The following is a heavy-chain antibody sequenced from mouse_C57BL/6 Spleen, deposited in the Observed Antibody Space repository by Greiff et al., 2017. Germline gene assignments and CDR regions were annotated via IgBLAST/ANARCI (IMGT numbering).Heavy chain of an antibody. CDR1: GYTFTSYW. CDR2: IHPNSGST. CDR3: EREDPITTVVATNYFDY. Sequence: QVQLQQPGAELVKPGASVKLSCKASGYTFTSYWMHWVKQRPGQGLEWIGMIHPNSGSTNYNEKFKSKATLTVDKSSSTAYMQLSSLTSEDSAVYYGEREDPITTVVATNYFDYWGQGTTLTVSS. V-gene: IGHV1-64*01. J-gene: IGHJ2*01. D-gene: IGHD1-1*01.